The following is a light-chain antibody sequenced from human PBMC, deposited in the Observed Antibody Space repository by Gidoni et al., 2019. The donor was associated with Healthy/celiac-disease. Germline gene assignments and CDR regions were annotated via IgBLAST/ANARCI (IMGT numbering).Light chain of an antibody. CDR3: KQYGSSPAT. CDR2: GAS. V-gene: IGKV3-20*01. Sequence: EIVFTQSPGTLSLSPGERATLSCRASQSVSSSYLAWYQQKPGQAPRLLIYGASSRATGIPDRFSGSGSGTDFTLTISRLETEDFAVYYCKQYGSSPATFGQGTKVEIK. CDR1: QSVSSSY. J-gene: IGKJ1*01.